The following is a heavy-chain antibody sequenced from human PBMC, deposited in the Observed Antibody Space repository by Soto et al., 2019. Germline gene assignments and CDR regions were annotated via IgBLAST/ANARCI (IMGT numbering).Heavy chain of an antibody. V-gene: IGHV4-59*01. J-gene: IGHJ4*02. Sequence: QVQLQESGPRLVKPSETLSLTCIVSGGSIISYYWSWIRQPPGKGLEWIGHIYYSGSTNYNPSLKSRVTISVDTSKNHFSLKLSSVTAADTAVYYCARSSPRVVSPWDYWGQGTLVTVSS. CDR3: ARSSPRVVSPWDY. D-gene: IGHD3-3*01. CDR2: IYYSGST. CDR1: GGSIISYY.